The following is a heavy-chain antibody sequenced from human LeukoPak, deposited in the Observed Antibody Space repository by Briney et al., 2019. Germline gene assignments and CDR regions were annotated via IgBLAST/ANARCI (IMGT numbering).Heavy chain of an antibody. CDR1: GFNFGDYF. CDR2: ISGSGTNI. V-gene: IGHV3-11*04. CDR3: ATSRVFDY. Sequence: GGSLRLSCTASGFNFGDYFMSWIRQSPGKGLEWVAFISGSGTNIHYADSVKGRFTISRDNAKNSLYLEMCSLRSEDTAVYYCATSRVFDYWGQGALISVSS. J-gene: IGHJ4*02.